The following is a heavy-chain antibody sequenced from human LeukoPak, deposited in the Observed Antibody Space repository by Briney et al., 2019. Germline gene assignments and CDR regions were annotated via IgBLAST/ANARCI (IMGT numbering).Heavy chain of an antibody. Sequence: GGSLRLSCAASGFTFSSYSMNWVRQAPGKGLEWVSYISSSRNYIFYADSVKGRFTISRDNAKNSLYLQMNGLRAEDTAVYYCARDPYYYDSSGYYGEGFDYWGQGTLVTVSS. CDR2: ISSSRNYI. D-gene: IGHD3-22*01. CDR3: ARDPYYYDSSGYYGEGFDY. CDR1: GFTFSSYS. V-gene: IGHV3-21*01. J-gene: IGHJ4*02.